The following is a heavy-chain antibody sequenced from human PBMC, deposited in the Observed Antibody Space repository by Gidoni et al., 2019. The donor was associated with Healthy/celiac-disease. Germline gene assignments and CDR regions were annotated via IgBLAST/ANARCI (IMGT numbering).Heavy chain of an antibody. CDR2: IYYSGST. Sequence: QLPLQESGPGLVQPSETLSLTCTVSGGSISSSSYYWGWIRQPPGKGLEWIGSIYYSGSTYYNPSLKSRVTISVDTYKNQFSLKLSSVTAADTAVYYCASSKVIAAAGLNWGQGTLVTVSS. D-gene: IGHD6-13*01. V-gene: IGHV4-39*01. J-gene: IGHJ4*02. CDR1: GGSISSSSYY. CDR3: ASSKVIAAAGLN.